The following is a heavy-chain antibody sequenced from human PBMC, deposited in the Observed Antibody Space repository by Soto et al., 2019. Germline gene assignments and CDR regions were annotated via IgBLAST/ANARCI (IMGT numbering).Heavy chain of an antibody. CDR1: GGSISSSSYY. J-gene: IGHJ4*02. CDR3: ARRLPTYDSSGYYLYYFDY. Sequence: SETLSLTCTVSGGSISSSSYYWGWIRQPPGKALEWIGSIYYSGSTYYNPSLKSRVTISVDTSKNQFSLKLSSVTAADTAVYYCARRLPTYDSSGYYLYYFDYWGQGTLVTVSS. D-gene: IGHD3-22*01. V-gene: IGHV4-39*01. CDR2: IYYSGST.